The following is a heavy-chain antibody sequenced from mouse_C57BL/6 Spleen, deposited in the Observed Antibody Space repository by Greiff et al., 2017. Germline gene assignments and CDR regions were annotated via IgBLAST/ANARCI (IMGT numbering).Heavy chain of an antibody. D-gene: IGHD1-1*01. CDR2: IGPGSGST. Sequence: VMLVESGAELVKPGASVKISCKASGYTFTDYYINWVKQRPGQGLEWIGKIGPGSGSTYYNEKFKGKATLTADKSSSTAYMQLSSLTSEDSAVYFCARRALYYGSSYPYYFDYWGQGTTLTVSS. V-gene: IGHV1-77*01. CDR1: GYTFTDYY. J-gene: IGHJ2*01. CDR3: ARRALYYGSSYPYYFDY.